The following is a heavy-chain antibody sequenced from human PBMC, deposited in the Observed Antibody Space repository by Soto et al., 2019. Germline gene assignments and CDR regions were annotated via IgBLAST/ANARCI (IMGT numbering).Heavy chain of an antibody. Sequence: SVKVSCKASGGTFSSYAISWVRQAPGQGLEWMGGIIPIFGTANYAQKFQGRVTITADESTSTAYMELSSLRSEDTAVCYCARVKGGCSGGSCYHDYYYYGMDVWGQGTTVTVSS. D-gene: IGHD2-15*01. CDR3: ARVKGGCSGGSCYHDYYYYGMDV. CDR2: IIPIFGTA. V-gene: IGHV1-69*13. J-gene: IGHJ6*02. CDR1: GGTFSSYA.